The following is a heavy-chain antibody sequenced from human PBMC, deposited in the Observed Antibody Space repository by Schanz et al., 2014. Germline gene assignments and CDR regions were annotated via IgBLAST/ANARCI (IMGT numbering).Heavy chain of an antibody. CDR3: ARAAYGGYTSTPLRY. Sequence: QVQLVQSGAEVKKPGASVKVSCKASGYTFTSNYMHWVRQAPGQGLEWMGMINPSGGSTNYAQKFQGRLTMARDTSTSTVYMELSSLRSEDTAVYYCARAAYGGYTSTPLRYWGQGTLVTVSS. J-gene: IGHJ4*02. V-gene: IGHV1-46*01. CDR2: INPSGGST. D-gene: IGHD5-12*01. CDR1: GYTFTSNY.